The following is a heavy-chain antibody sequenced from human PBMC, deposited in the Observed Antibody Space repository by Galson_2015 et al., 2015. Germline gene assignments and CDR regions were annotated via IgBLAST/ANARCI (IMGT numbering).Heavy chain of an antibody. V-gene: IGHV3-21*01. J-gene: IGHJ6*03. Sequence: SLRLSCAASGFTFSSFSMNWVRQAPGKGLEWVSSISSSSSYKYYADSVKGRFTTSRDNAKNSLYLQMSTLRAEDTAVYFCAALKSYCSRTSCNSLDYYMDVSGTGTTAPV. CDR1: GFTFSSFS. CDR3: AALKSYCSRTSCNSLDYYMDV. D-gene: IGHD2-2*01. CDR2: ISSSSSYK.